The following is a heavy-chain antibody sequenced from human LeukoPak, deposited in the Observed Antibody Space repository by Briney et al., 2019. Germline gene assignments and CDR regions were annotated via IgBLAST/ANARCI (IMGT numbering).Heavy chain of an antibody. CDR1: GFTFSDYH. D-gene: IGHD6-6*01. Sequence: PGGSLRLSCAASGFTFSDYHMSWIRQAPGKGLEWVSYISGSSSYTNYADSVKGRFTISRDNAKNSLYLQMNSLRAEDTAVYYCARDLGYVSSSPAKGMDVWGQGTTVTVSS. CDR2: ISGSSSYT. V-gene: IGHV3-11*06. J-gene: IGHJ6*02. CDR3: ARDLGYVSSSPAKGMDV.